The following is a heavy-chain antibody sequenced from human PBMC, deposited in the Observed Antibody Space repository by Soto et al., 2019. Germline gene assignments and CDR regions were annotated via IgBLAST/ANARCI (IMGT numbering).Heavy chain of an antibody. CDR3: AKDGGWLPGYYDYGMDV. V-gene: IGHV3-30*18. CDR1: GFIFSHYG. CDR2: ISYDGTNK. D-gene: IGHD6-19*01. Sequence: QVQLVESGGGVVQPGRSLRLSCAASGFIFSHYGMHWVRQAPGKGLEWVAVISYDGTNKYYADSVKGRFTISRDNSKNAMYLQMNSLRAEDTAVYDCAKDGGWLPGYYDYGMDVWGQGTTVTVSS. J-gene: IGHJ6*02.